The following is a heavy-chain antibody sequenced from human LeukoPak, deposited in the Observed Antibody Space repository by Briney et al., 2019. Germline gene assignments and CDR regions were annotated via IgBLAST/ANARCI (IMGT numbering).Heavy chain of an antibody. CDR3: ARVKGAREYFDY. J-gene: IGHJ4*02. CDR1: GDSVSSNSAA. V-gene: IGHV6-1*01. Sequence: SQTLSLTRAISGDSVSSNSAAWNWIRQSPSRGLEWLGRTYYRSKWYNDYAVSVKSRITINPDTSKNQFSLQLNSVSPKDTAVYYCARVKGAREYFDYWGQGTLVTVSS. CDR2: TYYRSKWYN. D-gene: IGHD3-10*01.